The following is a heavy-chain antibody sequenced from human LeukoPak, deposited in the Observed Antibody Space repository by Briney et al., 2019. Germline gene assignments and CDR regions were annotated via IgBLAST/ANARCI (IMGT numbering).Heavy chain of an antibody. Sequence: GGSLRLSCAASGFTFSSYAMSWVRQAPGKGLEWVSGIRGSGGNTYYADSVKGRFTISRDNSKNTLYLQMNSLRAEDTAVHYCAKQNIAMAGTGAFDIWGQGTMVTVSS. J-gene: IGHJ3*02. D-gene: IGHD6-19*01. CDR2: IRGSGGNT. CDR3: AKQNIAMAGTGAFDI. CDR1: GFTFSSYA. V-gene: IGHV3-23*01.